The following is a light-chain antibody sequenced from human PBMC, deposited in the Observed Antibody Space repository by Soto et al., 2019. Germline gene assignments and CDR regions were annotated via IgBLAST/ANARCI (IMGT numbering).Light chain of an antibody. Sequence: QPVLTQPPSASGSPGQSVTISCTGTSSDVGAYDFVSWFQQHPGKAPKLIIYQVTKRPSGVPYRFSGSKSGNTASLTVSGLQAEDEADYYCSSYVVSYNWVFGGGTQLTVL. J-gene: IGLJ3*02. CDR1: SSDVGAYDF. V-gene: IGLV2-8*01. CDR3: SSYVVSYNWV. CDR2: QVT.